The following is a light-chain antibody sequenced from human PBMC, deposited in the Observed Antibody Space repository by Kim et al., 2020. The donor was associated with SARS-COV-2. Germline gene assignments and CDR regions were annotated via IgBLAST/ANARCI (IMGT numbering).Light chain of an antibody. CDR3: QSYDSSNQGV. V-gene: IGLV6-57*03. CDR1: SSGIASNC. Sequence: KAVTSSCTRSSSGIASNCVQWYQQRPGSAPTTVIYEDNQRPSGVPDRFSGSIDSSSNSASLTISGLKTEDEADYYCQSYDSSNQGVFGGGTQLTVL. J-gene: IGLJ3*02. CDR2: EDN.